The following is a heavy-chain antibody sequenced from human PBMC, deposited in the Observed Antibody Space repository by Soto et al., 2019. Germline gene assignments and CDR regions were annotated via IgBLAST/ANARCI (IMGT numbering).Heavy chain of an antibody. CDR3: AKDRSIPRDSSGWYLNY. J-gene: IGHJ4*02. D-gene: IGHD6-19*01. CDR2: FDPEDGET. V-gene: IGHV1-24*01. Sequence: ASVKVSCKVSGYTLTELSMHWVRQAPGKGLEWMGGFDPEDGETIYAQKFQGRVTMTEDTSTDTAYMELSSLRSEDTAVYYCAKDRSIPRDSSGWYLNYWGQGTLVTVSS. CDR1: GYTLTELS.